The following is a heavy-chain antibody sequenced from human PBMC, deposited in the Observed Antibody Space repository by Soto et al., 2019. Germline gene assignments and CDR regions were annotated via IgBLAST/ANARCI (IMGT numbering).Heavy chain of an antibody. D-gene: IGHD6-13*01. CDR2: ISSSGSTI. CDR3: ARDIAAAGQGLLGYYYMDV. J-gene: IGHJ6*03. CDR1: GFTFSDYY. V-gene: IGHV3-11*01. Sequence: GGSLRLSCAASGFTFSDYYMSWIRQAPGKGLEWVSYISSSGSTIYYADSVKGRFTISRDNAKNSLYLQMNSLRAEDTAVYYCARDIAAAGQGLLGYYYMDVWGKGTTVTVSS.